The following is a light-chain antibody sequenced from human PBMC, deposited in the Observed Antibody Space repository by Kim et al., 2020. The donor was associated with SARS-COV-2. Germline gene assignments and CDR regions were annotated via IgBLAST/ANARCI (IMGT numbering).Light chain of an antibody. V-gene: IGLV2-11*01. CDR3: CSYAGSYTV. J-gene: IGLJ2*01. CDR1: SSDVGGYNY. CDR2: DVS. Sequence: QSALTQPRSVSGSPGQSVTISCNGTSSDVGGYNYVSWYQQHPGKAPKLMIYDVSKRPSGVPDRFSGSKSGNTASLTISGLQAEDEADYYCCSYAGSYTVFGGGTQLTVL.